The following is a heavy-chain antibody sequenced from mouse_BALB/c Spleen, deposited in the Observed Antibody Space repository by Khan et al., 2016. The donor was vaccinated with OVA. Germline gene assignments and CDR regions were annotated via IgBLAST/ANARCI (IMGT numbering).Heavy chain of an antibody. CDR1: GFSLTNFG. Sequence: VQLQQSGPGLVQPSQSLSITCTVSGFSLTNFGVHWVRQSPGKGLAWLGVLWSGGSTDYNAAFKYRLSISKDKSKTQVFLKMNRLQPNDTATYDGARREDLMTWFAYWGQGTLVTVSA. V-gene: IGHV2-2*02. CDR2: LWSGGST. CDR3: ARREDLMTWFAY. J-gene: IGHJ3*01.